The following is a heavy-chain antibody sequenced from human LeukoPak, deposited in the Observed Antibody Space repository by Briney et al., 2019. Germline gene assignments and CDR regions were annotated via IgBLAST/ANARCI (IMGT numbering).Heavy chain of an antibody. CDR2: IWYDGSNK. Sequence: PGGSLRLSCAASGFTFSSYGMHWVRQAPGKGLEWVAVIWYDGSNKYYADCVKGRFTISRDNSKNTLYLQMNSLRAEDTAVYYCARPGDSSGWYYFDYWGQGTLVTVSS. CDR3: ARPGDSSGWYYFDY. D-gene: IGHD6-19*01. CDR1: GFTFSSYG. J-gene: IGHJ4*02. V-gene: IGHV3-33*01.